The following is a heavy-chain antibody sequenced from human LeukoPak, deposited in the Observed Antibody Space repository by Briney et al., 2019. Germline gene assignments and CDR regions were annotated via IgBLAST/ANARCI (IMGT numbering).Heavy chain of an antibody. CDR2: INHSGST. Sequence: AGGSLRLSCAASGFTFNTYTMNWVRQPPGKGLEWIGQINHSGSTNYNPSLKSRVTISLDTSKNQFSLKLKSVTAADTAVYYCARAPGYYYDSSGYYFPPIGYMDVWGKGTTVTISS. D-gene: IGHD3-22*01. CDR3: ARAPGYYYDSSGYYFPPIGYMDV. J-gene: IGHJ6*03. CDR1: GFTFNTYT. V-gene: IGHV4-34*01.